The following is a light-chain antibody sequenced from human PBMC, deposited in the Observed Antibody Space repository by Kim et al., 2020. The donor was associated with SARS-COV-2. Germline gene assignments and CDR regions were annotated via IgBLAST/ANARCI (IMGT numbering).Light chain of an antibody. CDR2: AVT. CDR3: SSYAGSNVWV. CDR1: SSDVGGYNY. V-gene: IGLV2-8*01. Sequence: GQSVTISYTGTSSDVGGYNYVSWYQHHPGKAPKLMIYAVTKRPSGVPDRFSGSKSGNTASLTVSGLQAEDEADYYCSSYAGSNVWVFGGGTQLTVL. J-gene: IGLJ3*02.